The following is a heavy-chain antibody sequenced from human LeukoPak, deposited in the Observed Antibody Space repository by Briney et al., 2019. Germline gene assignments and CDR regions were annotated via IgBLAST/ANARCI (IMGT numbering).Heavy chain of an antibody. Sequence: PGGTLRLSFAASGFSFTYGMSWVRQAPGKGLEWVSGIGGGDGRTYYADSLKGRFTISRDISKTTLYLQINSLTADDTAVYYCAKDSHSGFFDYWGQGTLVTVSS. CDR2: IGGGDGRT. V-gene: IGHV3-23*01. CDR3: AKDSHSGFFDY. D-gene: IGHD3-22*01. J-gene: IGHJ4*02. CDR1: GFSFTYG.